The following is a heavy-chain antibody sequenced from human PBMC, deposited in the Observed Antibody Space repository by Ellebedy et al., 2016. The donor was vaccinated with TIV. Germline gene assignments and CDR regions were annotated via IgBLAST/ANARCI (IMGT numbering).Heavy chain of an antibody. CDR2: INHSGST. CDR1: GESFSGYY. J-gene: IGHJ5*02. V-gene: IGHV4-34*01. Sequence: SETLSLTCAVYGESFSGYYWSWIRQPPGKGLEWIGEINHSGSTNYNPSLKSRVTISLDTSKNQFSLKLSSVTAADTAVYYCARGPRRGVPNWFDPWGQGTLVTVSS. D-gene: IGHD3-10*01. CDR3: ARGPRRGVPNWFDP.